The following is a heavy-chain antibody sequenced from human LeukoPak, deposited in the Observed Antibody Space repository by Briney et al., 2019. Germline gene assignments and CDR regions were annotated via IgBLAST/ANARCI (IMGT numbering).Heavy chain of an antibody. CDR1: GFTFSSYG. V-gene: IGHV3-30*18. Sequence: PGGSLRLSCAASGFTFSSYGMHWVRQAPGKGLEWVAAISYDGSNKYYGDSVKGRFTISRDNSKNTLYLQMNSLRAEDTAVYYCAKYGDDYGDYPHYWGQGTLVTVSS. CDR2: ISYDGSNK. CDR3: AKYGDDYGDYPHY. D-gene: IGHD4-17*01. J-gene: IGHJ4*02.